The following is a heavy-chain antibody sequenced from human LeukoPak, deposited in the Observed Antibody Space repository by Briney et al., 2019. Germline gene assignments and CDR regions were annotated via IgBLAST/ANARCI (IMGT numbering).Heavy chain of an antibody. Sequence: GGSLRLSCAASGFTFSSYGMHWVRQAPGKGLEWVAVIWYDGSNKYYADSVKGRFTISRDNSKNTLYLQMNSLRAEDTAVYYCAKKAYCGGDCLGGFDYWGQGTLVTVSS. CDR3: AKKAYCGGDCLGGFDY. CDR1: GFTFSSYG. CDR2: IWYDGSNK. D-gene: IGHD2-21*02. V-gene: IGHV3-33*06. J-gene: IGHJ4*02.